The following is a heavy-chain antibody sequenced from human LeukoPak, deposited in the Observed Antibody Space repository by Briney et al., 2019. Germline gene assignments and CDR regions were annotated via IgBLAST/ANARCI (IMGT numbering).Heavy chain of an antibody. J-gene: IGHJ4*02. D-gene: IGHD2-15*01. CDR3: ARDGDCSGGSCYSGGYY. CDR1: GGTFSSYA. CDR2: IIPIFGTA. Sequence: SVKVSCMASGGTFSSYAISWVRQAPGGGVEWMGGIIPIFGTANYAQKSQGRVTITADESTSTAYMELSSLRSEDTAVYYCARDGDCSGGSCYSGGYYWGQGTLVTVSS. V-gene: IGHV1-69*13.